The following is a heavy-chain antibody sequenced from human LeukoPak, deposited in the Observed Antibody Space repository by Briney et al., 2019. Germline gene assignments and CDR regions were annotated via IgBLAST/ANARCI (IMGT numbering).Heavy chain of an antibody. CDR2: ISNDSTYK. Sequence: PGGSLRLSCAISGFTFTAHSMNWVRQAPGKGLEWVSFISNDSTYKYYGDSVKGRFTISRDNANVYLQMNSLRAEDTATYHCAREYDSKGRFDNWGQGTLVIVSS. CDR3: AREYDSKGRFDN. CDR1: GFTFTAHS. D-gene: IGHD3-22*01. J-gene: IGHJ4*02. V-gene: IGHV3-21*01.